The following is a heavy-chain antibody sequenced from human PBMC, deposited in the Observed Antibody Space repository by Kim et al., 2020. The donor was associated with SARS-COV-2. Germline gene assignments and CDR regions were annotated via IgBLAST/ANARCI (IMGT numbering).Heavy chain of an antibody. CDR3: AKFRVANTIRDAFDI. V-gene: IGHV3-23*01. Sequence: DSVKSRFNIYRDNAKNTLYLHMNSLRAEDTALFYCAKFRVANTIRDAFDIWGQGTMVTVSS. D-gene: IGHD3-22*01. J-gene: IGHJ3*02.